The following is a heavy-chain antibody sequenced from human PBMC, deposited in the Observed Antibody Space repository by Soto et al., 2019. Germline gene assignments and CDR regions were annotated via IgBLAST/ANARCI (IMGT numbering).Heavy chain of an antibody. CDR2: ISWNSGSI. CDR1: GFTFDDHG. J-gene: IGHJ4*02. Sequence: PEGSLRLCCVASGFTFDDHGMHGVRQIPGRGLEWVPGISWNSGSIGYAESVKGRFTIFRDNAKNSLYLEMNSLRQEDTALYYCVRDTSSGWHLKDHWGQGVQVIVSS. D-gene: IGHD3-9*01. CDR3: VRDTSSGWHLKDH. V-gene: IGHV3-9*01.